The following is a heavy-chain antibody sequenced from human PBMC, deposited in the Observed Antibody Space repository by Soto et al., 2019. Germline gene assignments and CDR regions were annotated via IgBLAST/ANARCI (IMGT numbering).Heavy chain of an antibody. J-gene: IGHJ4*01. Sequence: QVQLQESGPGLVKPSETLSLTCTVSNGSIGTYYWSWIRQSPRTGLEWLGYISFTGATYNPSLQSRVTFSLDMPLNGFTLRLRSVTAAETAMYYCASVKRSGLPGRTFSLDYWGHGNLVTVSS. CDR2: ISFTGA. CDR1: NGSIGTYY. V-gene: IGHV4-59*01. D-gene: IGHD1-1*01. CDR3: ASVKRSGLPGRTFSLDY.